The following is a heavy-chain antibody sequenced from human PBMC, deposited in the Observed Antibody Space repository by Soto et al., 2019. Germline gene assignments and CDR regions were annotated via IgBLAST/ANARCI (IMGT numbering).Heavy chain of an antibody. Sequence: QVQLVQSGAEVKKPGSSVKVSCKASGGTFSSYAISWVRQAPGQGLEWLGGIIPIFGTANYAQKFQGRVTITEDESTLTAYMELGRLRPEETAEYYFVARPSLSGNYLPSYYFDCLGQGTLVTVSS. CDR2: IIPIFGTA. D-gene: IGHD1-26*01. CDR3: VARPSLSGNYLPSYYFDC. CDR1: GGTFSSYA. J-gene: IGHJ4*02. V-gene: IGHV1-69*01.